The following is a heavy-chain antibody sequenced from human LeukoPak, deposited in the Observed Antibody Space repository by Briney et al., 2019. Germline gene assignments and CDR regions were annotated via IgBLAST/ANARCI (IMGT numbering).Heavy chain of an antibody. V-gene: IGHV5-51*01. D-gene: IGHD2-2*01. Sequence: GESLKISCKGSGYSFSSYWSAWVRQMPGKGLECMGVIYPRDSRTTYSPSFQDQVTISADKSISTAYLQATSLKASDTAMYYCARHLSDITSSPNYWGPGTLVTVSS. CDR1: GYSFSSYW. CDR3: ARHLSDITSSPNY. CDR2: IYPRDSRT. J-gene: IGHJ4*02.